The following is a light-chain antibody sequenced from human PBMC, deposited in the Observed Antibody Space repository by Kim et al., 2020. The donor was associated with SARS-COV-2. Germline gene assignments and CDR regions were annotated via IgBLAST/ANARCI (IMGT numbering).Light chain of an antibody. J-gene: IGKJ2*01. CDR3: QQYVGSPYT. V-gene: IGKV3-20*01. CDR2: GAS. CDR1: ESVRGNQ. Sequence: LSPGERATLPCRASESVRGNQLAWYQQKRGQAPRLLIYGASSRAGGIPDRFSGSGSGSDFTLTISRLQPEDFAVYFCQQYVGSPYTFGQGTKLEI.